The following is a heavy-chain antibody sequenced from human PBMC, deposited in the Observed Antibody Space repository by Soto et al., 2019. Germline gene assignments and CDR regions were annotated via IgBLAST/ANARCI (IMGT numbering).Heavy chain of an antibody. D-gene: IGHD1-1*01. CDR1: GASISGSDW. CDR2: ISHSGTT. J-gene: IGHJ4*02. CDR3: ARDFKAPNDAWAFDY. V-gene: IGHV4-4*02. Sequence: SETLSLTCAVSGASISGSDWWNWVRQPPGKGLEWIGEISHSGTTIYNPSLKSRVTMAVDESKNHFSLKLTSVTAADTAVYFCARDFKAPNDAWAFDYWGQGALVTVSS.